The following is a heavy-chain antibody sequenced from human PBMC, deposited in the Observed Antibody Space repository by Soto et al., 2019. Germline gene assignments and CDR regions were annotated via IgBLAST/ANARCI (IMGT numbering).Heavy chain of an antibody. CDR1: GYTLTELS. V-gene: IGHV1-24*01. J-gene: IGHJ4*02. D-gene: IGHD3-9*01. CDR2: FDPEDGET. Sequence: ASVKVSCKVSGYTLTELSMHWVRQAPGKGLEWMGGFDPEDGETIYAQKFQGRVTMTEDTSTDTAYMELSSLRSEDTAVYYCATGSLRYFDWLLPIFDYWGQGTLVTVYS. CDR3: ATGSLRYFDWLLPIFDY.